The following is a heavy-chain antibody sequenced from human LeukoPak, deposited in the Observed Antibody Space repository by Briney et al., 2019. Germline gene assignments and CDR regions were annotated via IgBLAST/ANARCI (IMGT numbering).Heavy chain of an antibody. CDR3: ARHFWPRRFDY. V-gene: IGHV4-38-2*01. J-gene: IGHJ4*02. CDR1: GYSISSGYY. Sequence: SETLSLTCAVSGYSISSGYYWGWIRQPPGKGLEWIGSIYHSGSTYYNPSLKSRVTISVDTSKNQFSLKLSSVTAADTAVYHCARHFWPRRFDYWGQGTLVTVSS. D-gene: IGHD3-3*02. CDR2: IYHSGST.